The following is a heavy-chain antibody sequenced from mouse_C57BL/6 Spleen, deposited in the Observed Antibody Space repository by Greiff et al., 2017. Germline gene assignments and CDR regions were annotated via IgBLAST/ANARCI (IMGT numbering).Heavy chain of an antibody. J-gene: IGHJ4*01. V-gene: IGHV1-82*01. Sequence: VQLQESGPELVKPGASVKISCKASGYAFSSSWMNWVKQRPGKGLEWIGRIYPGDGDTNYNGKFKGKATLTADKSSSTAYMQLSSLTSEDSAVYFCAREGGNDYDPLAMDYWGQGTSVTVSS. CDR1: GYAFSSSW. D-gene: IGHD2-4*01. CDR2: IYPGDGDT. CDR3: AREGGNDYDPLAMDY.